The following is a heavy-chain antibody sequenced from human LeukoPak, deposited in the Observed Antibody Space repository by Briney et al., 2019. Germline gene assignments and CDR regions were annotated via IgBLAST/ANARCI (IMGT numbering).Heavy chain of an antibody. CDR2: LYNNGST. V-gene: IGHV4-4*07. J-gene: IGHJ4*02. CDR1: DASFSGYY. D-gene: IGHD4-17*01. Sequence: AETLSLTCTVSDASFSGYYWSWIRLPAGKGLEWIGRLYNNGSTNCNLSLKSRVTMSVDTSKNQLSLRLKSVTGADTTVYYCTRDIGSGDYVFFDSWGQGTRVIVSS. CDR3: TRDIGSGDYVFFDS.